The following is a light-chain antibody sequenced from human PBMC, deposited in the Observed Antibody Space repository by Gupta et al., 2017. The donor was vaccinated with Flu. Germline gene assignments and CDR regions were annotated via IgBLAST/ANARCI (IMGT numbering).Light chain of an antibody. CDR2: EVS. V-gene: IGLV2-8*01. CDR3: SSYAGSNNVV. CDR1: SSDVGGYNY. Sequence: SALTQPPSASGSPGQSVTISCPGTSSDVGGYNYVSWYQQHPGKAPKLMIYEVSKRPSGVPDRFSGSKSGNTASLTVSGLQAEDEADYYCSSYAGSNNVVFGGGTKLTVL. J-gene: IGLJ2*01.